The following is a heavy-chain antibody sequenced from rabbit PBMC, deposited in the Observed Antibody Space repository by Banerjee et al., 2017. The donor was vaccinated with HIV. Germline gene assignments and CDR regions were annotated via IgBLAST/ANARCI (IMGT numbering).Heavy chain of an antibody. Sequence: QEQLVESGGGLVQPEGSLTLTCTASGFSFSSSYWICWVRQAPGKGLEWIACIYTGSGSALYVSWAKGRFTVSKTSSTTVTLQMTSLIAADTATYFCAREEYVGWNFGLWGQGTLVTVS. CDR1: GFSFSSSYW. J-gene: IGHJ6*01. CDR2: IYTGSGSA. CDR3: AREEYVGWNFGL. V-gene: IGHV1S45*01. D-gene: IGHD1-1*01.